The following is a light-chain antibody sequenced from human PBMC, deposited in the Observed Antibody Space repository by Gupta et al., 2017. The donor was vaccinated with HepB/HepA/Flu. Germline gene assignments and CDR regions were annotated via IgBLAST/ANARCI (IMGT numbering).Light chain of an antibody. CDR1: QGSSSS. CDR3: QQTYGTPYT. Sequence: DIQMTQSPSSLSASVGDRVTITCRASQGSSSSLSWYQQKPGTAPKLLIYRAFSLQSGVPSRFSGSGSGTDFTLTITSLQPEDSATYFCQQTYGTPYTFGQGSQLEIK. V-gene: IGKV1-39*01. J-gene: IGKJ2*01. CDR2: RAF.